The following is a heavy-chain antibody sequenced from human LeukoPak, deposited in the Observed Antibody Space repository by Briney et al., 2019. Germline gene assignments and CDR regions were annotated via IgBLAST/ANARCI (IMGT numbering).Heavy chain of an antibody. CDR2: ISAGDGSG. D-gene: IGHD6-13*01. CDR1: GFTFRNYA. V-gene: IGHV3-23*01. Sequence: GGSLRLSCAASGFTFRNYAMSWVRQAPGKGLEWVSAISAGDGSGYYADSVKGRFTISRDNSRNTLYLQMNSLRDEDTAVYYCVNDRIPGPGEAPPGSHWFDPWGQGTLVTVSA. CDR3: VNDRIPGPGEAPPGSHWFDP. J-gene: IGHJ5*02.